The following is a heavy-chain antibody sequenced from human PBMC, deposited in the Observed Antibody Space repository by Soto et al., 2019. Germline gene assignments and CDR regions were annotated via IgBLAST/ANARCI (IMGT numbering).Heavy chain of an antibody. V-gene: IGHV3-23*01. CDR2: ISGSGGST. CDR3: AKARAQYYDFWSGYPVDY. J-gene: IGHJ4*02. Sequence: PGESLKISCAASGFTFSSYAMNWVRQAPGKGLEWVSAISGSGGSTYYADSVKGRFTIPRDNSKNTLYLQMNSLRAEDTAVYYCAKARAQYYDFWSGYPVDYWGRGTLVTVSS. D-gene: IGHD3-3*01. CDR1: GFTFSSYA.